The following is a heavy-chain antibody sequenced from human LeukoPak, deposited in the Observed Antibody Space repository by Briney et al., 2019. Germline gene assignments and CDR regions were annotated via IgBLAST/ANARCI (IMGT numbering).Heavy chain of an antibody. J-gene: IGHJ4*02. CDR2: IKQDGSEK. V-gene: IGHV3-7*01. D-gene: IGHD6-13*01. CDR3: ARVRSSSHYYFDY. CDR1: GFTFSSYW. Sequence: GGSLRLSCAASGFTFSSYWMSWVRQAPGKGLEWVANIKQDGSEKYYVDSVKGRFTISRDNAKNSLYLQMNSLRAEDTAVYYCARVRSSSHYYFDYWGQGTLVTVSS.